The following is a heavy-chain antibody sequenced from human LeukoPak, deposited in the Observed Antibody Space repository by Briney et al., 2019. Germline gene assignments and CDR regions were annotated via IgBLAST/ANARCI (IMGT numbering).Heavy chain of an antibody. CDR2: MNPNSGNT. D-gene: IGHD1-26*01. Sequence: ASVKVSCKASGYTFTSYDINWVRQATGQGLEWMGWMNPNSGNTGYAQKFQGRVTMTRNTSISTAYMELSSLRSEDTAVYYCARDAIVGATGDFDYWGQGTLVTVSS. CDR3: ARDAIVGATGDFDY. CDR1: GYTFTSYD. V-gene: IGHV1-8*01. J-gene: IGHJ4*02.